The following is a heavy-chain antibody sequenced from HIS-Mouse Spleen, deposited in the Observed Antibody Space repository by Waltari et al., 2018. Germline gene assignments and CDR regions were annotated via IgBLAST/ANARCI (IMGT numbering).Heavy chain of an antibody. V-gene: IGHV1-2*02. D-gene: IGHD6-13*01. CDR3: ARSPSGSSWYDY. Sequence: QVQLVQSGAEVKKPGASVKVSCKASGYTFTGYYMHWVRQAPGQGLEWMGWINPNSGGTNYAQKLQGRVTMTRDTSISTAYMELGRLRSDDTAVYYCARSPSGSSWYDYWGQGTLVTVSS. CDR1: GYTFTGYY. J-gene: IGHJ4*02. CDR2: INPNSGGT.